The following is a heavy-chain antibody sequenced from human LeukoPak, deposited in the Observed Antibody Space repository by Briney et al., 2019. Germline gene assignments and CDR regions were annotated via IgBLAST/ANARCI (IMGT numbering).Heavy chain of an antibody. J-gene: IGHJ3*02. CDR2: IYYRGST. D-gene: IGHD4-23*01. Sequence: PSETLSLTSTVSGGSISSGGYYWSWIRQHPGKGLEWIGYIYYRGSTYYNPSLKSRVTISVDTSKNQISLKLSSVTAADTAVYCCARVDYGGVDIWGQGTMVTVSS. CDR1: GGSISSGGYY. CDR3: ARVDYGGVDI. V-gene: IGHV4-31*03.